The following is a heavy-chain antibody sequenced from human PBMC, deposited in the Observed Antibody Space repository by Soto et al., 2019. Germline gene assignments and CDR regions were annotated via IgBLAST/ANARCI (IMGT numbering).Heavy chain of an antibody. CDR2: ISDSGGTT. J-gene: IGHJ4*02. CDR3: ARIDTSGDVHFELDY. V-gene: IGHV3-23*01. CDR1: GFTFSNYV. Sequence: EVQLLESGGDLVQPGGSLRLSCAASGFTFSNYVMSWVRQAPGKGLEWVSSISDSGGTTYNADSVKGRFTITRENSKNTLFLEINSLREDDTAVYYCARIDTSGDVHFELDYWGQGTLVTVSS. D-gene: IGHD2-21*01.